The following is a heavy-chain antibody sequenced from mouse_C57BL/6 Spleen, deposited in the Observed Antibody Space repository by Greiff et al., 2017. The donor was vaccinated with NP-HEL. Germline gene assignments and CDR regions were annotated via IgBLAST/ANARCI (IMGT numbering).Heavy chain of an antibody. V-gene: IGHV1-42*01. CDR1: GYSFTGYY. J-gene: IGHJ4*01. Sequence: VQLKESGPELVKPGASVKISCKASGYSFTGYYMNWVKQSPEKSLEWIGEINPSTGGTTYNQKFKAKATLTVDKSSSTAYMQLKSLTSEDSAVYYCARSGQLRLPYYAMDYWGQGTSVTVSS. D-gene: IGHD3-2*02. CDR3: ARSGQLRLPYYAMDY. CDR2: INPSTGGT.